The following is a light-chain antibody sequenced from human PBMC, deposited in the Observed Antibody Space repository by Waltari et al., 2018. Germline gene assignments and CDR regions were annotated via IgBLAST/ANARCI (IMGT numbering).Light chain of an antibody. V-gene: IGKV3-20*01. CDR3: QQYGSSPPHLYT. CDR1: QSVSSSY. J-gene: IGKJ2*01. Sequence: EIVLTQSPGTLPLPPGARATPPCRAIQSVSSSYLAWYQQNPGQAPRLLPYGASSRATGIPDRFSGSGSGTDFTLTISRLEPEDFAVYYCQQYGSSPPHLYTFGQGAKLEIK. CDR2: GAS.